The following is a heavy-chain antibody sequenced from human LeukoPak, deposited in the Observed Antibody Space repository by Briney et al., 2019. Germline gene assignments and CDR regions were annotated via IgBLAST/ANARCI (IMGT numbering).Heavy chain of an antibody. J-gene: IGHJ6*02. V-gene: IGHV4-59*01. D-gene: IGHD6-13*01. CDR3: ARGYSSSWYDYYGMDV. CDR2: IYYSGST. Sequence: SETLSLTCTVSGGSISSYYWSWIRQPPGKGLEWIGYIYYSGSTNYNPSLKSRVTISVDTSKNQFPLKLSSVTAADTAVYYCARGYSSSWYDYYGMDVWGQGTTVTVSS. CDR1: GGSISSYY.